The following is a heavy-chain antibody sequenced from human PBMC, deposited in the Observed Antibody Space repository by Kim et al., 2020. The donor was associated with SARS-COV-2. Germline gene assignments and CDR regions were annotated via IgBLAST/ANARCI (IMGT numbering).Heavy chain of an antibody. CDR3: ARVLVRYYYDSSGFRPDAFDI. Sequence: ASVKVSCKASCYTFTSYGISWVRQAPGQGLEWMGWISAYNGNTNYAQKLQGRVTMTTDTSTSTAYMELRSLRSDDTAVYYCARVLVRYYYDSSGFRPDAFDIWGQGTMVTVSS. CDR2: ISAYNGNT. D-gene: IGHD3-22*01. J-gene: IGHJ3*02. CDR1: CYTFTSYG. V-gene: IGHV1-18*01.